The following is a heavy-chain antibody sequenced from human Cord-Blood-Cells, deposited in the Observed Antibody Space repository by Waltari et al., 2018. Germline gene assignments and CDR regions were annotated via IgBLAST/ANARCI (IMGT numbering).Heavy chain of an antibody. Sequence: EVQLVESGGGLVQPGGSLRLSCAASGFTFSSYWTSRVRQAPGKGLEWVANIKQDGSEKYYVDSVKGRFTISRDNAKNSLYLQMNSLRAEDTAVYYCARDCSSTSCYDYWGQGTLVTVSS. V-gene: IGHV3-7*01. D-gene: IGHD2-2*01. CDR3: ARDCSSTSCYDY. J-gene: IGHJ4*02. CDR2: IKQDGSEK. CDR1: GFTFSSYW.